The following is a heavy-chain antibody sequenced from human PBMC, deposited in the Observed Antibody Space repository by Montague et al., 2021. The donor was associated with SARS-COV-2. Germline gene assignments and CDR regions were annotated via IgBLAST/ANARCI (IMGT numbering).Heavy chain of an antibody. V-gene: IGHV2-70*01. J-gene: IGHJ4*02. CDR3: ARSHYDILTGYYTVFDY. Sequence: PALVKPTQTLTLTCTFSGSSLSTSGMCVSCIRQPPGKALEWLALXXWDDDKYYSTSLKTRLTISKDTSKNQVVLTMTNMDPVDTATYYCARSHYDILTGYYTVFDYWGQGTLVTVSS. D-gene: IGHD3-9*01. CDR2: XXWDDDK. CDR1: GSSLSTSGMC.